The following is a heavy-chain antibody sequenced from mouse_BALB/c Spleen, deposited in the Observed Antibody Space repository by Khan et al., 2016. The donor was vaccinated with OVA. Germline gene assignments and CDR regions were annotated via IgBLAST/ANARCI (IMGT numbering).Heavy chain of an antibody. D-gene: IGHD2-3*01. CDR3: ARDGYSPWFAY. CDR1: GFNIKDYY. V-gene: IGHV14-1*02. Sequence: EVQLQQSGAELVRPGALVKLSCKASGFNIKDYYMYWVKQRPEQGLVWIGRIDPENGDTKYDPKFQGKASITSDTSTNPVFLQLSSLTSEDTAVYYCARDGYSPWFAYWGQGTLVTVSA. CDR2: IDPENGDT. J-gene: IGHJ3*01.